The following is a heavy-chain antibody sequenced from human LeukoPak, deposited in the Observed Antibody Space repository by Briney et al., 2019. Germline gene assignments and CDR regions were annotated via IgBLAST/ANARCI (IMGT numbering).Heavy chain of an antibody. CDR3: AARPGDGY. CDR2: ISGSDGRT. J-gene: IGHJ4*02. Sequence: QPGGSLRLSCAASGFTFSSYAMSWVRQAPGKGLEWVSVISGSDGRTYYADSVKGRFTISRDNSKNTLYLQMNSLRAEDTAVYYCAARPGDGYWGQGTLVTVSS. CDR1: GFTFSSYA. D-gene: IGHD1-1*01. V-gene: IGHV3-23*01.